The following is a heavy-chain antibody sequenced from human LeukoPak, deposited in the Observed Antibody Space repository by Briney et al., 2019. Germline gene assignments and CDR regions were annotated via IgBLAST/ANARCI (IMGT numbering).Heavy chain of an antibody. J-gene: IGHJ5*02. D-gene: IGHD3-3*01. CDR3: ARDRRYYDFPGGWFDP. CDR2: IYYSGST. CDR1: GGSISSSSYY. V-gene: IGHV4-39*07. Sequence: SETLSLTCTVSGGSISSSSYYWGWTRQPPGKGLEWIGSIYYSGSTYYNPSLKSRVTISVDTSKNQFSLKLSSVTAADTAVYYCARDRRYYDFPGGWFDPWGQGTLVTVSS.